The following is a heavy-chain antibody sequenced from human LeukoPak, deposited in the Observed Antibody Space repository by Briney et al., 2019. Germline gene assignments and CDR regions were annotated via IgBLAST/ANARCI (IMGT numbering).Heavy chain of an antibody. CDR2: IIPTFGTA. J-gene: IGHJ4*02. Sequence: GSSVKVSCKASGGTFSSYAISWVRQAPGQGLEWMGGIIPTFGTANYAQKFQGRVTITADESTSTAYMELSSLRSEDTAVYYCARDQVRSNIVVVPAAMAYWGQGTLVTVSS. D-gene: IGHD2-2*01. CDR1: GGTFSSYA. V-gene: IGHV1-69*01. CDR3: ARDQVRSNIVVVPAAMAY.